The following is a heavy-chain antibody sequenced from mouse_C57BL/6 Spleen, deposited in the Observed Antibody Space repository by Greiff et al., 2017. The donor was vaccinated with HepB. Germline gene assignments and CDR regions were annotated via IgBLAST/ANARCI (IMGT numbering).Heavy chain of an antibody. CDR2: INPSSGYT. V-gene: IGHV1-7*01. Sequence: VHLVESGAELAKPGASVKLSCKASGYTFTSYWMHWVKQRPGQGLEWIGYINPSSGYTKYNQKFKDKATLTADKSSSTAYMQLSSLTYEDSAVYYCARDYSNYVSYWYFDVWGTGTTVTVSS. CDR1: GYTFTSYW. J-gene: IGHJ1*03. D-gene: IGHD2-5*01. CDR3: ARDYSNYVSYWYFDV.